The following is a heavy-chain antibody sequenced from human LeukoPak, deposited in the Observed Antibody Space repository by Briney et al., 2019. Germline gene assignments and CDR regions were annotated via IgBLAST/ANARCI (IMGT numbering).Heavy chain of an antibody. CDR3: ARDFDRYYMDV. Sequence: GGSLRLSCAASGFTFSSYGMHWDRQAPGKGLEWVAVISYDGSNKYYADSVKGRFTISRDNAKNTLYLQMNSLRAEDTAVYYCARDFDRYYMDVWGKGTTVTVSS. J-gene: IGHJ6*03. CDR2: ISYDGSNK. CDR1: GFTFSSYG. V-gene: IGHV3-30*03.